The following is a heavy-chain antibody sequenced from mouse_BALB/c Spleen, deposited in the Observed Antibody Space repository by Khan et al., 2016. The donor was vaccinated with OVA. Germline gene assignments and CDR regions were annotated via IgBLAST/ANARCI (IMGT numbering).Heavy chain of an antibody. CDR1: GFTFSTYG. J-gene: IGHJ3*01. D-gene: IGHD1-1*02. CDR2: ISSGGHYT. V-gene: IGHV5-6*01. CDR3: ARLAYYYNSEGFAY. Sequence: EVELVESGGDLVKTGGSLKLSCAVSGFTFSTYGMSWVRQTPDKRLEWVATISSGGHYTYYIDSVKGRFTITRDNAENILYLQMTSLRSEDTAMYYCARLAYYYNSEGFAYWGQGTLVTVSA.